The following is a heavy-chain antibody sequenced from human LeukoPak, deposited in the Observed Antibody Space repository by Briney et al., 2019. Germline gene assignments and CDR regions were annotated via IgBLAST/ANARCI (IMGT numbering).Heavy chain of an antibody. V-gene: IGHV3-7*01. CDR1: GFTFSSYW. D-gene: IGHD3-10*01. Sequence: PGGSLRLSCAASGFTFSSYWMSWVRQAPGKGLEWVANIQQDGSEKYYVDSVKGRFTISRDNAKNSLYLQMNSLRAEDTAVYYCARDQAPTWFGESSRKDAFDIWGQGTMVTVSS. CDR3: ARDQAPTWFGESSRKDAFDI. J-gene: IGHJ3*02. CDR2: IQQDGSEK.